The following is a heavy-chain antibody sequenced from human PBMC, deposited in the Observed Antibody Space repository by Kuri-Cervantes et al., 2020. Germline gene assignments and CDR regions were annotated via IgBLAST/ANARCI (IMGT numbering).Heavy chain of an antibody. CDR1: GGSVSSGSYY. CDR2: IYYSGST. V-gene: IGHV4-61*01. Sequence: SETLSLTCTVSGGSVSSGSYYWSWIRQPPGKGLEWIGYIYYSGSTNYNPSLKSRVTISVDTSKNQFFLQLNSVTPEDTAVYYCAREGGTVTTLIKRNYPFDIWGQGTMVTVSS. CDR3: AREGGTVTTLIKRNYPFDI. D-gene: IGHD4-17*01. J-gene: IGHJ3*02.